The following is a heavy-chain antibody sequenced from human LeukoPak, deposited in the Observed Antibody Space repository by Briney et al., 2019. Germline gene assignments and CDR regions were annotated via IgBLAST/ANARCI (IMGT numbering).Heavy chain of an antibody. Sequence: PGGSLRLSCAASGFTFSSYAMSWVRQAPGKGLEWVSAISGSGGSAYYADSVKGRFTISRDNSKNTLYLQMNSLRAEDTAVYYCAKFGDYAGWFDPWGQGTLVTVSS. CDR2: ISGSGGSA. J-gene: IGHJ5*02. CDR3: AKFGDYAGWFDP. V-gene: IGHV3-23*01. CDR1: GFTFSSYA. D-gene: IGHD4-17*01.